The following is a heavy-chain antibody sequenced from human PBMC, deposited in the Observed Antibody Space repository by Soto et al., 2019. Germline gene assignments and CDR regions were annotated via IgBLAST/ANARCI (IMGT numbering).Heavy chain of an antibody. J-gene: IGHJ4*02. CDR2: TYYSGNT. Sequence: PSETLSLTCSVSGCSISSGDYFWSWIRQPPGKGLEWIGYTYYSGNTNYNPSLKSRVTISVDTSKNQFSLKLNSVTAADTAVYYCAREVDSFDYWGQGTLVSVSS. CDR3: AREVDSFDY. D-gene: IGHD2-2*01. CDR1: GCSISSGDYF. V-gene: IGHV4-30-4*01.